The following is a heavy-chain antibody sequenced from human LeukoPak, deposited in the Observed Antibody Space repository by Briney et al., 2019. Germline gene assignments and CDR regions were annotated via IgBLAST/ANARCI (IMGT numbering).Heavy chain of an antibody. J-gene: IGHJ4*02. CDR2: IYSGGST. CDR3: ATSRNYYDSSGYFRRGEYYFDY. Sequence: GGSLRLSCLASGFTFSNYAMSWVRQAPGKGLEWVSVIYSGGSTYYADSVKGRFTISRDNSKNTLYLQMNSLRAEDTAVYYCATSRNYYDSSGYFRRGEYYFDYWGQGTLVTVSS. D-gene: IGHD3-22*01. CDR1: GFTFSNYA. V-gene: IGHV3-53*01.